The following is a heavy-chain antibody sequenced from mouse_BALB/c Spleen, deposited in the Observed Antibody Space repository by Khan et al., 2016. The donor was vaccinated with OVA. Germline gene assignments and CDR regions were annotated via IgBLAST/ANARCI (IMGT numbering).Heavy chain of an antibody. J-gene: IGHJ2*01. D-gene: IGHD2-14*01. Sequence: EVQLQESGPGLVKPSQSLSLTCTVTAYSITSDYAWTWIRQFPGNQLEWMGYISSSGSTSYNPSLTSRISITRDTSKNQFFLQLISVTTEDTATYCCAGNHFYYRYSFFDYWGQGTTLTVSS. CDR2: ISSSGST. CDR1: AYSITSDYA. CDR3: AGNHFYYRYSFFDY. V-gene: IGHV3-2*02.